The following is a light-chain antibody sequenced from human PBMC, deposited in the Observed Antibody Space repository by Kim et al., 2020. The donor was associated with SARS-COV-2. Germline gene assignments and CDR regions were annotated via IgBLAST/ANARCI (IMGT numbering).Light chain of an antibody. CDR1: SSNIGAGYD. J-gene: IGLJ1*01. Sequence: QRVTISCTGSSSNIGAGYDVHWYQQLPGTAPKLLIYGNSNRPSGVPDRFSGSKSGTSASLAITGLQAEDEADFYCQSFDSSLSGYVFGTGTKVTVL. CDR3: QSFDSSLSGYV. CDR2: GNS. V-gene: IGLV1-40*01.